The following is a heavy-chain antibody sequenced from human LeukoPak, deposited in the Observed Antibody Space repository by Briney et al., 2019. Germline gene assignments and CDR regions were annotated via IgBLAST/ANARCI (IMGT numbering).Heavy chain of an antibody. D-gene: IGHD2-2*01. CDR3: AKAAKLGYCSSTSCRNWFDP. Sequence: GGSLRLSCAASGFTFSSYAMSWVRQAPGKGLEWVSDISGSGGSTYYADSVKGRFTISRDNSKNTLYLQMNSLRAEDTAVYYCAKAAKLGYCSSTSCRNWFDPWGQGTLVTVSS. CDR1: GFTFSSYA. J-gene: IGHJ5*02. V-gene: IGHV3-23*01. CDR2: ISGSGGST.